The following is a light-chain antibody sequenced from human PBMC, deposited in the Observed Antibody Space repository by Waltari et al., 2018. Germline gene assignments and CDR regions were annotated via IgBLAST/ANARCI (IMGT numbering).Light chain of an antibody. CDR2: DAS. Sequence: EVILTQSPATLSVSPGERATLSCRASQNVNSDLAWYLQKPGQPPRLLFYDASSRAAGVPARFSGSGSGTEFTLTITSLQSEDVAVFLCQQYNKWPLTVGGGTKVGIK. J-gene: IGKJ4*01. CDR1: QNVNSD. V-gene: IGKV3-15*01. CDR3: QQYNKWPLT.